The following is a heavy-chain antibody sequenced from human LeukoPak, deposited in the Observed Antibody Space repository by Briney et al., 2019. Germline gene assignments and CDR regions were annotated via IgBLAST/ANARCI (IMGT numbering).Heavy chain of an antibody. CDR2: ISWNSGSI. CDR3: AKALHSSSWRLSPFDY. V-gene: IGHV3-9*03. D-gene: IGHD6-13*01. J-gene: IGHJ4*02. Sequence: GRSLRLSCAASAFTFDAYAMHWVRQAPGKGLEWVSGISWNSGSIAYADSVKGRFTISRDNAKNSLYLQMNSLRVEDMALYYCAKALHSSSWRLSPFDYWGQGTLVTVSS. CDR1: AFTFDAYA.